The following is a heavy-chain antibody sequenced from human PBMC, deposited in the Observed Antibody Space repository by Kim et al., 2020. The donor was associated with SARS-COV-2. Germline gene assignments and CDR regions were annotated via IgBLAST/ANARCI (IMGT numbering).Heavy chain of an antibody. V-gene: IGHV3-23*01. J-gene: IGHJ2*01. CDR3: ATSALGGWYFDL. Sequence: YYADSVKGRFPIARDNSKNTLSLQINSLRAEDSAVYYCATSALGGWYFDLWGRGTLVTVSS. D-gene: IGHD1-26*01.